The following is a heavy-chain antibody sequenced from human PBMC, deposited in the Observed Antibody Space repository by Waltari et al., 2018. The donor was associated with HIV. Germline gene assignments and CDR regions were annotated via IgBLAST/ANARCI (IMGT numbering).Heavy chain of an antibody. Sequence: QVQLVQSGAAVKKPGASVKVSCKVSGYTLAEFSMPWVRQALGKGLEWRGCFDPEDGETIYAQKFQGRVTMTEDTSTDTAYMELSSLRSEDTAVYYCATSRIVVVTSFDYWGQGTLVTVSS. CDR1: GYTLAEFS. D-gene: IGHD2-21*02. CDR2: FDPEDGET. V-gene: IGHV1-24*01. J-gene: IGHJ4*02. CDR3: ATSRIVVVTSFDY.